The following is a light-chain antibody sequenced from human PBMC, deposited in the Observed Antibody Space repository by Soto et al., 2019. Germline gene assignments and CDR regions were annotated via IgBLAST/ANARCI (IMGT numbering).Light chain of an antibody. CDR1: QGISSA. V-gene: IGKV1-13*02. Sequence: AIQLTQSPSSLSASVGDRVTITCRASQGISSALAWYQHKPGRAPRLLIYDASSLQSGVPSRFSGSGSGTDFTLTISSLQPEDFATYYCQQIQSYALTFGGGTKLEIK. CDR2: DAS. CDR3: QQIQSYALT. J-gene: IGKJ4*01.